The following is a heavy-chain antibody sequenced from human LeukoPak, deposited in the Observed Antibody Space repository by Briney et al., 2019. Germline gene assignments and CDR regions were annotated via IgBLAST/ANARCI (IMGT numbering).Heavy chain of an antibody. J-gene: IGHJ4*02. Sequence: GGSLGLSCAASGFTFSDYYMSWIRQAPGKGLEWVANIKQDGSEKYYVDSVKGRFTISRDNAKNSLYLQMNSLRAEDTAVYYCARDPSINYYDSSGSDYWGQGTLVTVSS. V-gene: IGHV3-7*01. CDR3: ARDPSINYYDSSGSDY. CDR1: GFTFSDYY. D-gene: IGHD3-22*01. CDR2: IKQDGSEK.